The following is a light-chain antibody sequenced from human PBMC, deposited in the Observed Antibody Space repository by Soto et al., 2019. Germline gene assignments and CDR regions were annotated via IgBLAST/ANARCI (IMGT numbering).Light chain of an antibody. J-gene: IGKJ1*01. CDR1: QSGFDIY. CDR2: GAS. V-gene: IGKV3-20*01. CDR3: HQYGHPPWT. Sequence: EIVLTQSPGTLSLSPGERATLSCRASQSGFDIYLAWFQQKPGQAPRLLIYGASNRATGIPDRFSGSGSGTDFTLTISRLEPEDSAVYYCHQYGHPPWTVGQGTRVEIK.